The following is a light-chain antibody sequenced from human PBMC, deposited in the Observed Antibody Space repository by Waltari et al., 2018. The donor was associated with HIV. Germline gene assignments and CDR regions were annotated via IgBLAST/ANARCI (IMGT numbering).Light chain of an antibody. CDR3: QQYNSYPYT. V-gene: IGKV1-5*03. Sequence: DLQMTQSPSTLSASVGDRVTITCRASQSFSSWLAWYQQKPGKAPNLLIYKASSLESGVPSRFSGSGSGTEFTLTISSLQPDDFATYYCQQYNSYPYTFGQGTKLEIK. CDR2: KAS. J-gene: IGKJ2*01. CDR1: QSFSSW.